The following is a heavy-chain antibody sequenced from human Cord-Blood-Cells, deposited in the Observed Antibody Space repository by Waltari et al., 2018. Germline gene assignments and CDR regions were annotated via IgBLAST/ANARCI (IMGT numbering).Heavy chain of an antibody. J-gene: IGHJ4*02. Sequence: EVQLVESGGVVVQPGGSLRLSCAASGFTFDDYAMHWVRQAPGEGLGWCALISGDGGSTYYADSVKGRFTISRDNSKNSLYLQMNSLRAEDTALYYCLRSIDYWGQGTLVTVSS. CDR3: LRSIDY. V-gene: IGHV3-43D*03. CDR2: ISGDGGST. CDR1: GFTFDDYA.